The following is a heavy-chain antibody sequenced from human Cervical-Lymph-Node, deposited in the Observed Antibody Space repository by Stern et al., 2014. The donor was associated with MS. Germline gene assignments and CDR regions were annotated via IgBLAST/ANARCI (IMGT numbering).Heavy chain of an antibody. Sequence: EVQLVESGGGLVQPGGSLRLSCAASGFTFSSFAMSWARLAPGKGLEWVSSITSSGANTYYADSVKGRFTLSRDNSKNTLYLQMNGLRAEDTAVYYCTRRISTERVFDYWGQGTLVTVSS. J-gene: IGHJ4*02. CDR1: GFTFSSFA. D-gene: IGHD1-26*01. CDR2: ITSSGANT. CDR3: TRRISTERVFDY. V-gene: IGHV3-23*04.